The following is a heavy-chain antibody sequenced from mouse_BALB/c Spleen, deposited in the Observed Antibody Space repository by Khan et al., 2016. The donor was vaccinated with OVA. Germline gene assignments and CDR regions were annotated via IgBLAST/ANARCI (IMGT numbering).Heavy chain of an antibody. CDR1: GFTFSNYA. V-gene: IGHV5-6-5*01. J-gene: IGHJ3*01. Sequence: EVELVESGGGLVKPGGSLKLSCAASGFTFSNYAMSWVRQRPEKRLEWVASISSGDSTYYPDSVKGRFTISRDNTRNILYLQMCSLRSEDTAMYFCARDYWFAYWGQGTLVTVSA. CDR2: ISSGDST. CDR3: ARDYWFAY.